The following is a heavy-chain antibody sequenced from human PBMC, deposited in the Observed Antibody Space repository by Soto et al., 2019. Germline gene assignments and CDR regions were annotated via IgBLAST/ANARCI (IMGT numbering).Heavy chain of an antibody. CDR1: GGSISSGDYY. CDR3: AGSMSGSYYHY. J-gene: IGHJ4*02. CDR2: IYYSGST. D-gene: IGHD1-26*01. V-gene: IGHV4-30-4*01. Sequence: SETLSLTCTVSGGSISSGDYYWSWIRQPPGKGLEWIGYIYYSGSTYYNPSLKSRVTISVDTSKNQFSLKLSSVTAADTAVYCCAGSMSGSYYHYWGQGTLVTVS.